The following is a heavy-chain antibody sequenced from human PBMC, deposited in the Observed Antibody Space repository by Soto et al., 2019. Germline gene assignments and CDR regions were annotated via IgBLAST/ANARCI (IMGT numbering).Heavy chain of an antibody. CDR3: AKNWNWGSLVH. Sequence: PSETLSLTCTVSGGSISSYYWSWIRQPPGEGLEWIGYIYYSGSTKYNPSLKSRVTISVDTSKNQFSLKLSSVTAADTAVYYCAKNWNWGSLVHWGQGTLVTVSS. CDR2: IYYSGST. V-gene: IGHV4-59*08. CDR1: GGSISSYY. J-gene: IGHJ4*02. D-gene: IGHD7-27*01.